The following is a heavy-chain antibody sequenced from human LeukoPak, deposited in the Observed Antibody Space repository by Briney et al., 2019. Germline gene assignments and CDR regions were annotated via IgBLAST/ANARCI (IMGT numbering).Heavy chain of an antibody. J-gene: IGHJ4*02. D-gene: IGHD6-19*01. Sequence: SETLSLTCTVSGGSISSYYWSWIRPPAGKGLEWIGRIYTSGSTNYNPSLKSRVTMSVDTSKNQFSLKLSSVTAADTAVYYCARGPVAGRRYYFDYWGQGTLVTVSS. V-gene: IGHV4-4*07. CDR2: IYTSGST. CDR3: ARGPVAGRRYYFDY. CDR1: GGSISSYY.